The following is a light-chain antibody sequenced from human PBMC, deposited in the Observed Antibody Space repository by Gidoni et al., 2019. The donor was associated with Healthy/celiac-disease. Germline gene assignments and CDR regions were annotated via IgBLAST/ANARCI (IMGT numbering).Light chain of an antibody. CDR1: QSVSSN. CDR3: QQYNNWPSYT. V-gene: IGKV3-15*01. J-gene: IGKJ2*01. Sequence: ELDMTPPPATRSAATGDRSTLSCRDSQSVSSNLAWYQQKPGQHPRLLIYGASTRATGIPAGCSGSGSGTEFTLTISSLQSEDFAVYYCQQYNNWPSYTFXQXTKLEIK. CDR2: GAS.